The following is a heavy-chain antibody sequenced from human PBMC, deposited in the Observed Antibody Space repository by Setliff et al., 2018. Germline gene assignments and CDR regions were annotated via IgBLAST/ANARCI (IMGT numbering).Heavy chain of an antibody. V-gene: IGHV4-59*01. CDR2: IYTSGTT. CDR1: GASISSYY. CDR3: ARFLNPRDGYQNSPGFDF. J-gene: IGHJ4*02. D-gene: IGHD5-12*01. Sequence: SETLSLTCSVSGASISSYYWSWIRQPPGKGLEWIGYIYTSGTTKYNPSLKSRVTISVDTSKNQFSLKLSSVTAADTAVYFCARFLNPRDGYQNSPGFDFWGQGTLVTVSS.